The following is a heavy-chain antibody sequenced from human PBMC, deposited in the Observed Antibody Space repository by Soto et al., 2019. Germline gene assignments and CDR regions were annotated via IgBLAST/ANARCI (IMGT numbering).Heavy chain of an antibody. CDR2: ISASAVTT. CDR3: AHSGVADSVFRDF. V-gene: IGHV3-23*01. Sequence: GGSLRLSCGASGFSFGNYAMSWVRQAPGKGLEWVSAISASAVTTYYVDSVKGRFSISRDNSKNTLHLQMSSLRAEDTAVYYCAHSGVADSVFRDFWGQGTLVTVSS. J-gene: IGHJ4*02. D-gene: IGHD2-15*01. CDR1: GFSFGNYA.